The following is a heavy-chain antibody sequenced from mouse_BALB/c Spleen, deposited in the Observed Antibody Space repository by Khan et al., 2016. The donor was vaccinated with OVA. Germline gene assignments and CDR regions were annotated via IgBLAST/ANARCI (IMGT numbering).Heavy chain of an antibody. Sequence: EVQLVESGGDLVKPGGSLKLSCAASGFTFSSYGMSWVRQTPDKRLVWVATISSGGSYTYYPATFKGRFTISRDTAKNTLYLQMSSLKSEDTAMYYCARQPGYYEGCDMDYWGQGTSVTVSS. V-gene: IGHV5-6*01. D-gene: IGHD2-3*01. CDR3: ARQPGYYEGCDMDY. CDR1: GFTFSSYG. J-gene: IGHJ4*01. CDR2: ISSGGSYT.